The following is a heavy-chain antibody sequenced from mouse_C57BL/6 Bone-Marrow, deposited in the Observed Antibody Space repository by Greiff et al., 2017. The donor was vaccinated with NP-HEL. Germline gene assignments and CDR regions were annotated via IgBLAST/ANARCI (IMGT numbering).Heavy chain of an antibody. CDR1: GFTFTDYY. Sequence: EVQLVESGGGLVQPGGSLSLSCAASGFTFTDYYMSWVRQPPGKALEWLVFIRNKANGYTTEYSSSVKGLFTISRDNSQSILYLQMNGLRAEDSATYYCARYLTYYYFDVWGTGTTVTVSS. V-gene: IGHV7-3*01. CDR2: IRNKANGYTT. CDR3: ARYLTYYYFDV. J-gene: IGHJ1*03.